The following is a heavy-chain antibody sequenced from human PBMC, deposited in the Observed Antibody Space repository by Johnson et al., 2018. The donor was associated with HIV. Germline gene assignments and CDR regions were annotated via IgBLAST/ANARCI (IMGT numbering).Heavy chain of an antibody. J-gene: IGHJ3*01. V-gene: IGHV3-74*01. D-gene: IGHD7-27*01. Sequence: VQLVESGGGLVQPGGSLRLSCAASGFTFSSYWMHWVRQAPGKGLVWVSRINSDGSSTSYADSVKGRFTISRDNSTNTLSLQMDSLRPEDMAVYYCVGRSGALWGQGTMVTVSP. CDR2: INSDGSST. CDR1: GFTFSSYW. CDR3: VGRSGAL.